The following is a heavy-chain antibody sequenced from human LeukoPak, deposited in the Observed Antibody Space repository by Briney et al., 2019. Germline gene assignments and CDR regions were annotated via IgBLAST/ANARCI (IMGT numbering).Heavy chain of an antibody. CDR2: ISYDGSNK. J-gene: IGHJ4*02. CDR1: GFTFSDAW. V-gene: IGHV3-30*18. CDR3: AKASLRYFDWFSDY. D-gene: IGHD3-9*01. Sequence: GGSLRLSCAASGFTFSDAWMTWVRQAPGKGLEWVAVISYDGSNKYYADSVKGRFTISRDNSRNTLHLQMNSLRAEDTAVYSCAKASLRYFDWFSDYWGQGTLVTVSS.